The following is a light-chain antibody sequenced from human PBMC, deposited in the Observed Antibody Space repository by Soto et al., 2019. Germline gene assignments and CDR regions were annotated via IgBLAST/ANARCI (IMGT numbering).Light chain of an antibody. Sequence: DIQVTQSPSSLSASVGDRVTITCRTSQSITRYLNWYQQKPGKAPKLLIYSASTLQSGVPSRFSGSGSGTVFTLTISSLQPEDCATYYCQQSYSTPPLAFGGGTKVEIK. J-gene: IGKJ4*01. CDR3: QQSYSTPPLA. CDR2: SAS. CDR1: QSITRY. V-gene: IGKV1-39*01.